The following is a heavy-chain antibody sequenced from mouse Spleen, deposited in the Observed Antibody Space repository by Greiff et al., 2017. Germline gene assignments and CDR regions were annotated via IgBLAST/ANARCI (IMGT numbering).Heavy chain of an antibody. J-gene: IGHJ1*01. CDR2: INPNIGGT. V-gene: IGHV1-22*01. D-gene: IGHD1-1*01. Sequence: VQLQQSGPELVKPGASVKMSCKASGYTFTDYNMHWVKQSHGKSLEWIGYINPNIGGTSYNQKFKGKATLTVNKSSSTAYMELRSLTSEDSAVYYCARDDCGSSYDWYFDGWGAGTTVTVSS. CDR1: GYTFTDYN. CDR3: ARDDCGSSYDWYFDG.